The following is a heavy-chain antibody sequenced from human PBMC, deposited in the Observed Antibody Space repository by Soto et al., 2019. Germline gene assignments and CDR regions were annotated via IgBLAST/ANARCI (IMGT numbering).Heavy chain of an antibody. CDR2: INPNSGGT. V-gene: IGHV1-2*04. J-gene: IGHJ3*02. CDR1: GYTITGYY. Sequence: GASVKVSCKASGYTITGYYMHWVRQAPGQGLEWMGWINPNSGGTNYAQKFQGWVTMTRDTSISTAYMELSRLRSDDTAVYYCARVRPIGYCSGGSCYSHHNAFDIWGQGTMVTVSS. CDR3: ARVRPIGYCSGGSCYSHHNAFDI. D-gene: IGHD2-15*01.